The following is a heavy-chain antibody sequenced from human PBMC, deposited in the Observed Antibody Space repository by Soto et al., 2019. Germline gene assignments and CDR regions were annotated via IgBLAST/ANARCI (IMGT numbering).Heavy chain of an antibody. CDR1: GFTFSSYG. CDR3: AKDRFGIAVT. D-gene: IGHD6-19*01. CDR2: ISYDGSNK. Sequence: GGSLRLSCAASGFTFSSYGMHWVRQAPGKGLEWVAVISYDGSNKYYADSVKGRFTISRDNSKNTLYLQMNSLRAEDTAVYYCAKDRFGIAVTWGQGTLVTVSS. V-gene: IGHV3-30*18. J-gene: IGHJ5*02.